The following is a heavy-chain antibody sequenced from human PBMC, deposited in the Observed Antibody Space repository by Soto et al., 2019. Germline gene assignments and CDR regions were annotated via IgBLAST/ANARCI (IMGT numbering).Heavy chain of an antibody. D-gene: IGHD2-15*01. Sequence: QLQLQESGSGLVKPSQTLSLTCAVSGGSISSGGYSWSWIRQPPGKGLEWIGYIYHSGSTYYNPSLTSRVTVVVDRYKNQFSLKLSSVTAADTAVYYCARGEVVALGYWGQGTLVTVSS. CDR3: ARGEVVALGY. CDR1: GGSISSGGYS. V-gene: IGHV4-30-2*01. CDR2: IYHSGST. J-gene: IGHJ4*02.